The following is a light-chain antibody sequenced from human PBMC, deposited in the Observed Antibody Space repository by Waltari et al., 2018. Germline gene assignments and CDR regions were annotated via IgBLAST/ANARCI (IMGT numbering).Light chain of an antibody. V-gene: IGKV1-39*01. Sequence: DIQMTQSPSSLSASIGDRVTITCRASQSINSYLNWYQQKPGKAPKVLIFAASSLQSGVPSRFIGSGSGTDFTLTISSLQPEDFATYSCQQSYRTPLTFGGWTKVDIK. J-gene: IGKJ4*01. CDR3: QQSYRTPLT. CDR1: QSINSY. CDR2: AAS.